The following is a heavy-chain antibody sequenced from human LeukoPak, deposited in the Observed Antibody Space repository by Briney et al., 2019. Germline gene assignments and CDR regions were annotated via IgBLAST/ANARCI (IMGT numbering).Heavy chain of an antibody. CDR2: IYYSGST. D-gene: IGHD5-18*01. J-gene: IGHJ4*02. Sequence: SETLSLTCTVSGGSISSYYWSWIRQPPGKGLEWIGYIYYSGSTNYNPSLKSRVTISVDTSKNQFSLKLSSVTAADTAVYYCAATPGGYSYVFDYWGQGTLVTVSS. CDR1: GGSISSYY. CDR3: AATPGGYSYVFDY. V-gene: IGHV4-59*01.